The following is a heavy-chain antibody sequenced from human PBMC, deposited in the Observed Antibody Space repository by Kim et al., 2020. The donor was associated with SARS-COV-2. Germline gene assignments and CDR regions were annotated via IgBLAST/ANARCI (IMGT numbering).Heavy chain of an antibody. D-gene: IGHD3-3*01. V-gene: IGHV3-33*01. CDR2: VWYDGSNK. J-gene: IGHJ6*02. CDR1: GFSLSNYG. Sequence: GGSLRLSCAVSGFSLSNYGMHWVRQAPGKGLQWVAVVWYDGSNKYYADSVKGRFTISRGTSKNTLYLQMNSLRAEDTALYYCARDGGYGMDVWGQGTTVTVSS. CDR3: ARDGGYGMDV.